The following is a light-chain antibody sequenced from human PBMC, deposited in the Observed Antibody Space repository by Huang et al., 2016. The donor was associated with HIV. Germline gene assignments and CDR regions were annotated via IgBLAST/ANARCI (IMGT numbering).Light chain of an antibody. CDR3: QQYHGVQWT. V-gene: IGKV1-NL1*01. Sequence: DIQMTQSPSSLSASVGDRVAITCRASQGISNSLAWYQQKPGKAPKLLLYAASRLEGGVTSRFSGSGSGTVYTLTISSLQPEDVAIYHCQQYHGVQWTFGQGTKVEVK. CDR2: AAS. CDR1: QGISNS. J-gene: IGKJ1*01.